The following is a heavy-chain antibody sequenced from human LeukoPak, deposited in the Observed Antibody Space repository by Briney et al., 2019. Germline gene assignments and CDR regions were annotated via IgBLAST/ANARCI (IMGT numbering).Heavy chain of an antibody. CDR2: ISWNSGSI. CDR1: GFTFDDYA. CDR3: LSHNY. Sequence: GRSLRLSCAASGFTFDDYAMHWVRQAPGKGLEWVSGISWNSGSIGYADPVKGRFTISRDNAKNSLYLQMNSLRAEDTALYYCLSHNYWGQGTLVTVSS. J-gene: IGHJ4*02. V-gene: IGHV3-9*01. D-gene: IGHD2-21*01.